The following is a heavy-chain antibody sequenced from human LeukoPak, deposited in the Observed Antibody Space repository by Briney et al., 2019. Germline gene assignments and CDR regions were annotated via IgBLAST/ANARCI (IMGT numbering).Heavy chain of an antibody. CDR1: GFAFSTYG. J-gene: IGHJ6*02. CDR3: ARSSLLHSNAMDV. Sequence: PPGRSLRLSCAASGFAFSTYGMHWVRQAPGKGLEWVAVISYDGSNEYYADSVKGRFTISRDNSKNTLYLQMSSLRDDDTAVYYCARSSLLHSNAMDVWGQGTTVTVSS. V-gene: IGHV3-30*03. D-gene: IGHD5-18*01. CDR2: ISYDGSNE.